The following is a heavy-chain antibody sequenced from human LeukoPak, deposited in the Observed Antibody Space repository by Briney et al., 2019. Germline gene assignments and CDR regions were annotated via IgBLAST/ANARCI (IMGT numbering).Heavy chain of an antibody. V-gene: IGHV4-59*01. CDR2: IYYSGST. J-gene: IGHJ4*02. Sequence: SETLSLTCTVSGGSISSYYWSWIRQPPGKGLEWIGYIYYSGSTTYIPSLKSRVTISVDTSKNQFSLKLSSVTAADTAVYYCARSGYCGREFAYWRQGTLVTVSS. CDR3: ARSGYCGREFAY. CDR1: GGSISSYY. D-gene: IGHD3-22*01.